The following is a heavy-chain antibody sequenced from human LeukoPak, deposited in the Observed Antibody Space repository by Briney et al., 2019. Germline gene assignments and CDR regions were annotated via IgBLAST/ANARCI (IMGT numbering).Heavy chain of an antibody. J-gene: IGHJ4*02. V-gene: IGHV3-64D*09. D-gene: IGHD1/OR15-1a*01. Sequence: GSLRLSCSASGFTFSSYAMHWVRQAPGKGLEYVSGISSNGGSTYYADSVKGRFTISRDNSKNTLYLQMSSLRADDTAVYYCVKDYNWNIFHYWGQGTLVTVSS. CDR1: GFTFSSYA. CDR3: VKDYNWNIFHY. CDR2: ISSNGGST.